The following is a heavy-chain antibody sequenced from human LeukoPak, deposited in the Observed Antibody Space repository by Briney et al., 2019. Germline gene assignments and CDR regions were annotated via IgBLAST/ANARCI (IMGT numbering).Heavy chain of an antibody. CDR3: LGRPVES. V-gene: IGHV3-7*01. J-gene: IGHJ5*02. D-gene: IGHD5-24*01. Sequence: PGGSLRLSCVGSGFTFSDWWMTSVRQAPGKGLEWVANIRYDGSEKYYVDSAKGRFTISRDNAKNSLYLQMNSLRVEDTAVYYGLGRPVESWGQGSLVTVSS. CDR2: IRYDGSEK. CDR1: GFTFSDWW.